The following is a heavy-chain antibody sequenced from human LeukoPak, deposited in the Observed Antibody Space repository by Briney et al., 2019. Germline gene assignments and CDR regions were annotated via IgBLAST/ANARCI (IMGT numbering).Heavy chain of an antibody. D-gene: IGHD6-19*01. CDR2: INQSGST. Sequence: SETLSLTCAVYGGSFSGYYWSWVRQPPGKGLGGMGEINQSGSTNYNPSLTRRVPISVDTYKNQFSLKLSSVTAADAAVSYCARVLEGGSGQHWYFDLWGRGTLVTVSS. CDR3: ARVLEGGSGQHWYFDL. CDR1: GGSFSGYY. V-gene: IGHV4-34*01. J-gene: IGHJ2*01.